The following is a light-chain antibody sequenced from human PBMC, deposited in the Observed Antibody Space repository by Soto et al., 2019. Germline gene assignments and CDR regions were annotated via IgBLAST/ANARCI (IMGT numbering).Light chain of an antibody. Sequence: QSALTQPPSASGSPGQSVTISCTGTSSDVGGYNYVSWYQQHPGKAPKLMIYEVSKRPSGVPDRFSGSKSGNTASLTASGLQADDEADYYCSSYAGSNNHVVFGGGTKLTVL. CDR3: SSYAGSNNHVV. V-gene: IGLV2-8*01. CDR2: EVS. J-gene: IGLJ2*01. CDR1: SSDVGGYNY.